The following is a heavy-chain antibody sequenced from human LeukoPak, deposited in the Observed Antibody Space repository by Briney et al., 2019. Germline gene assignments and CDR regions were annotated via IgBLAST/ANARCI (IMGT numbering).Heavy chain of an antibody. D-gene: IGHD3-3*01. V-gene: IGHV3-48*02. CDR2: ISSSSSTI. Sequence: GGSLRLSCAASGFTLSSYSMNWVRQAPGKGLEWVSYISSSSSTIYYADSVKGRFTISRDNAKNSLYLQMNSLRDEDTAVYYCARASPKYYDFWSGYSNYWYFDLWGRGTLVTVSS. CDR1: GFTLSSYS. CDR3: ARASPKYYDFWSGYSNYWYFDL. J-gene: IGHJ2*01.